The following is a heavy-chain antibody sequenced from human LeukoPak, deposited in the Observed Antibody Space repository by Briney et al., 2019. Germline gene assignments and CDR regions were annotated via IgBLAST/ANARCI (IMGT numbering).Heavy chain of an antibody. CDR3: ASTCSGGSCYLRNWFDP. CDR1: GGSISSYY. D-gene: IGHD2-15*01. J-gene: IGHJ5*02. Sequence: SETLSLTCTVSGGSISSYYWSWIRQPPGKGLEWIGSIYYSGSTYYNPSLKSRVTISVDTSKNQFSLKLSSVTAADTAVYYCASTCSGGSCYLRNWFDPWGQGTLVTVSS. V-gene: IGHV4-39*07. CDR2: IYYSGST.